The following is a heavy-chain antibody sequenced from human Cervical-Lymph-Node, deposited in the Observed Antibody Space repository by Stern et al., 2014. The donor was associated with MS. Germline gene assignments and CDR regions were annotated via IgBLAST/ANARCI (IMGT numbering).Heavy chain of an antibody. D-gene: IGHD3-16*01. V-gene: IGHV5-51*01. CDR3: ARPLGPRRFDALDI. CDR1: TYNFATYW. CDR2: IYPDDSDT. J-gene: IGHJ3*02. Sequence: EVQLVESGAEVKKPGESLKISCKGSTYNFATYWIGWVRQMPGQGLEWMGIIYPDDSDTRYSPSFQGQVTISADKSISTAYLQWSTLKASDSAVYYCARPLGPRRFDALDIWGQGTKVTVS.